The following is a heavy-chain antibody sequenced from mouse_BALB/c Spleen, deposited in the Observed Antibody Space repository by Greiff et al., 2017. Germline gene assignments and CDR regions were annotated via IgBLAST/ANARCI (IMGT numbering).Heavy chain of an antibody. V-gene: IGHV5-6*01. CDR1: GFTFSSYG. CDR2: ISSGGSYT. CDR3: ARGRGDFDY. Sequence: EVKVVESGGDLVKPGGSLKLSCAASGFTFSSYGMSWVRQTPDKRLEWVATISSGGSYTYYPDSVKGRFTISRDNAKNTLYLQMSSMKSEDTAMYYCARGRGDFDYWGQGTTLTVSS. J-gene: IGHJ2*01.